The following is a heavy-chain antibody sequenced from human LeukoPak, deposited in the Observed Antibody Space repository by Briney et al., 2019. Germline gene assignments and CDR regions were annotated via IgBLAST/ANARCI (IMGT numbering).Heavy chain of an antibody. D-gene: IGHD2-15*01. V-gene: IGHV3-30*02. Sequence: PGGSLRLSCAASGFTLRTYGMHRVRQAPGKGLEWVAFIRNDGSNKYYADSVKGRFTISRDNSKNTLYLQMNSLRPEGTAVYFCAKVIGGSSFWYSRGFVYWGQGTLVTVSS. J-gene: IGHJ4*02. CDR2: IRNDGSNK. CDR3: AKVIGGSSFWYSRGFVY. CDR1: GFTLRTYG.